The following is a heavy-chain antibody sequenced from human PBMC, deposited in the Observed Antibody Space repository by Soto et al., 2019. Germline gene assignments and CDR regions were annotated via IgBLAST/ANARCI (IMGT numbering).Heavy chain of an antibody. CDR2: INSDGSST. CDR3: ARDRWADTAMVTSWFDP. CDR1: GFTFSSYW. D-gene: IGHD5-18*01. Sequence: GGSLRLSCAASGFTFSSYWMHWVRQAPGKGLVWVSRINSDGSSTSYADSVKGRFTISRDNAKNTLYLQMNSLRAEDTAVYYCARDRWADTAMVTSWFDPWGQGTLVTVSS. J-gene: IGHJ5*02. V-gene: IGHV3-74*01.